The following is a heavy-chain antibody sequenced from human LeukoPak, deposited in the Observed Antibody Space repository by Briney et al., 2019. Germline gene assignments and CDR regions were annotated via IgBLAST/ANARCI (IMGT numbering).Heavy chain of an antibody. CDR1: GGSFSGFY. CDR3: ARGRVSLPFDI. CDR2: INHSGDT. J-gene: IGHJ3*02. V-gene: IGHV4-34*01. Sequence: KPSETLSLTCAVYGGSFSGFYWSWIRQPPGKGLEWIGEINHSGDTNYNTSLTTRVTISIDTSHEQLSLMLSSVTAADTAGYYCARGRVSLPFDIWGQGTMVTVSS.